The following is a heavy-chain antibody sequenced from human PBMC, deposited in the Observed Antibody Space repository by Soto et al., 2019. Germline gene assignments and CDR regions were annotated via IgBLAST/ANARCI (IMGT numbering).Heavy chain of an antibody. V-gene: IGHV4-39*01. Sequence: SETLSLTCTVSGGSISSSSYYWGWIHQPPGKGLEWIGSIYYSGSTYYNPSLKSRVTISVDTSKNQFSLKLSSVTAADTAVYYCARLAVTMIVVGNLDYWGQGTLVTVSS. CDR1: GGSISSSSYY. CDR3: ARLAVTMIVVGNLDY. CDR2: IYYSGST. J-gene: IGHJ4*02. D-gene: IGHD3-22*01.